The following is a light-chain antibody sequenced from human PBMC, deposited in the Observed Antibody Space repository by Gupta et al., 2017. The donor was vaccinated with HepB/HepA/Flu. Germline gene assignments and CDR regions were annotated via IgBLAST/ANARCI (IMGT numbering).Light chain of an antibody. Sequence: DIQLTQSPSSLSASVGDSVTVTCRASETIFNYLNWYQQKPGKAPRLLIYSASTLKSGVPSRFSGGGSGTVFTLTINEVQPDDFANYYCQQIHIPRTFGQGTKVEI. CDR3: QQIHIPRT. J-gene: IGKJ1*01. CDR1: ETIFNY. V-gene: IGKV1-39*01. CDR2: SAS.